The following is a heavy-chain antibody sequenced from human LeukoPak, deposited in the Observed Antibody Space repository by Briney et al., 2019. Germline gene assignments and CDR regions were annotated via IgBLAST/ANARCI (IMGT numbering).Heavy chain of an antibody. D-gene: IGHD5-24*01. CDR3: ARDPDGYKFFDY. CDR2: INHSGST. Sequence: SETLSLTCAVYGGSFSGYYWSWIRQPPGKGLEWIGEINHSGSTNYNPSLKSRVTISVDTSKNQFSLKLSSVTAADTAVYYCARDPDGYKFFDYWGRGSPVTVSS. J-gene: IGHJ4*02. V-gene: IGHV4-34*01. CDR1: GGSFSGYY.